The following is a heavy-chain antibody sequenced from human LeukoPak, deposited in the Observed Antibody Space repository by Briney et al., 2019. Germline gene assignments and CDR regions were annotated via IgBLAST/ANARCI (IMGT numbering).Heavy chain of an antibody. Sequence: GGSLRLPCAASGFTFSSYSMNWVRQAPGKGLEWVSSISSSSSYIYYADSVKGRFTISRDNAKNSLYLQMNSLRAEDTAVYYCARGIYDYVGRSYFDYWGQGTLVTVSS. CDR2: ISSSSSYI. D-gene: IGHD3-16*01. J-gene: IGHJ4*02. V-gene: IGHV3-21*01. CDR3: ARGIYDYVGRSYFDY. CDR1: GFTFSSYS.